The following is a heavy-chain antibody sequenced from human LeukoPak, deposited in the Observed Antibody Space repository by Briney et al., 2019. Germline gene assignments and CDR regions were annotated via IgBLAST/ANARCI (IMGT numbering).Heavy chain of an antibody. D-gene: IGHD6-19*01. CDR3: ARGGIRVSGIDEFDY. CDR2: IGIRGDT. V-gene: IGHV3-13*01. Sequence: GGSLRLSCAASGFTFTNYDMHWDRQATGKGLEWVSAIGIRGDTYYSGSVKGRFTISRENAENSLYLQMNSLRAEDTAVYYCARGGIRVSGIDEFDYWGQGTLVTVSS. CDR1: GFTFTNYD. J-gene: IGHJ4*02.